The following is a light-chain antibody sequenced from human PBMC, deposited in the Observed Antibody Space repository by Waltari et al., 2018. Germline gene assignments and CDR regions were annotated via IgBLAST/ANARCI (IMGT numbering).Light chain of an antibody. CDR3: QHGYGTPFT. V-gene: IGKV1-39*01. Sequence: DIQMTQSPSSLSASVGDRVTITCRASENVNNYLNWYQQKPGKAPKLLIYKASTLQSGVPSRFSGSGSGTDYTFTISSLQSEDVATYYCQHGYGTPFTFGHGTKLDIK. J-gene: IGKJ3*01. CDR1: ENVNNY. CDR2: KAS.